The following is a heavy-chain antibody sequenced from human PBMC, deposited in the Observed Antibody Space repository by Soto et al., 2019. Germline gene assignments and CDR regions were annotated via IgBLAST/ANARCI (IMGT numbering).Heavy chain of an antibody. CDR1: GGPISSYY. CDR3: ARVLLSSSWYKNWFDP. V-gene: IGHV4-59*01. Sequence: SETLSLTCTVSGGPISSYYWSWIRQPPGKGLEWIGYIYYSGSTNYNPSLKSRVTISVDTSKNQFSLKLSSVTAADTAVYYCARVLLSSSWYKNWFDPWGQGTLVTVSS. D-gene: IGHD6-13*01. J-gene: IGHJ5*02. CDR2: IYYSGST.